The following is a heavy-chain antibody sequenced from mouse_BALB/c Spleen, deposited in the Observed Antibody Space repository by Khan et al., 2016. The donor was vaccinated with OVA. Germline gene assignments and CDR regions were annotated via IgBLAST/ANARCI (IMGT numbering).Heavy chain of an antibody. J-gene: IGHJ1*01. CDR1: GYSITSGYS. CDR2: IHYSGTT. Sequence: EVQLQVSEPHLVKPSQSLSLTCTFTGYSITSGYSWHWIRQFPGNKLEWMGYIHYSGTTNYNPSLNSRISITRHTFKNQFFQPLNSVTTEDTATYYCARSDTTVVYYGYCDVWGAGTTVTVSS. D-gene: IGHD1-1*01. V-gene: IGHV3-1*02. CDR3: ARSDTTVVYYGYCDV.